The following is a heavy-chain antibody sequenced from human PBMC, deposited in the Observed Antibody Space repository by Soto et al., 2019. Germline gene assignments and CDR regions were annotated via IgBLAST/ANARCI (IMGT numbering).Heavy chain of an antibody. V-gene: IGHV4-4*02. Sequence: QVQLQESGPGLVKPSGTLSLTCAVSGGSISSSNWWSWVRQPPGKGLEWIGEIYHSGSTNYNPSLTSRVPISVDKSQTQFSLKLSSVTAADTAVYYCARGEEAVAGDDAFDIWGQGTMVTVSS. CDR2: IYHSGST. J-gene: IGHJ3*02. CDR1: GGSISSSNW. D-gene: IGHD6-19*01. CDR3: ARGEEAVAGDDAFDI.